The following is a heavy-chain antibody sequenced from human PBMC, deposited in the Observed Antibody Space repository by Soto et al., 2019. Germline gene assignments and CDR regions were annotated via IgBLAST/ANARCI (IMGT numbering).Heavy chain of an antibody. D-gene: IGHD3-9*01. CDR1: GVSISSGGYY. V-gene: IGHV4-31*03. CDR2: IYYSGST. J-gene: IGHJ4*02. CDR3: ARHDNDIMTGYSWVFDY. Sequence: QVQLQESGPGLVKPSQTLSLTCTVSGVSISSGGYYWSWIRQHPGKGLEWIGYIYYSGSTYYNPSLKSRVTISVDTSKNQFSLKLSSVTAADTAVYYCARHDNDIMTGYSWVFDYWGQGTLVTVSS.